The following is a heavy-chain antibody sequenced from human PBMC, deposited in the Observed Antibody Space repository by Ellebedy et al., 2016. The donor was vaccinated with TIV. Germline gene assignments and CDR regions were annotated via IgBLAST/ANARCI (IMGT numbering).Heavy chain of an antibody. J-gene: IGHJ6*02. V-gene: IGHV3-15*07. D-gene: IGHD3-3*01. CDR2: IKSKTDGGTT. CDR1: GFTFSNAW. CDR3: AKDKSGLHGMDV. Sequence: GESLKISCAASGFTFSNAWMNWVRQAPGKGLEWVGRIKSKTDGGTTDYAAPVKGRFTISRDASQNTLYLQMNSLKTEDTAVYYCAKDKSGLHGMDVWGQGTTVTVSS.